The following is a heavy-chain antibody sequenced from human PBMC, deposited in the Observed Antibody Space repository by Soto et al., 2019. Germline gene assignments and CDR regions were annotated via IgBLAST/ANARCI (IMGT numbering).Heavy chain of an antibody. D-gene: IGHD1-1*01. V-gene: IGHV3-30-3*01. J-gene: IGHJ6*02. Sequence: PGGSLRLSCAASGFTFSSNALNWVRQAPGKGLEWVAVISYDGDNKYIAESVKGRFTISRDNSKNTVSLQMNSLRTEDTAMYFCARGTTTSAFSAMDVWGQGTTVTVSS. CDR3: ARGTTTSAFSAMDV. CDR2: ISYDGDNK. CDR1: GFTFSSNA.